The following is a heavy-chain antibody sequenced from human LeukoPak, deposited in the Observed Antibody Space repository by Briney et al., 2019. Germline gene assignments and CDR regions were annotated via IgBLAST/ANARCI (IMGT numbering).Heavy chain of an antibody. CDR3: ARGRFELHY. CDR1: GGSINNYY. CDR2: ISYGGDT. J-gene: IGHJ4*02. D-gene: IGHD2-15*01. V-gene: IGHV4-59*01. Sequence: SETLSLTCTVSGGSINNYYRSCIRQPPGKGLESLGYISYGGDTNYNPSLKSRVTMLIDKSNNQFFLKLTSATAADTAIYYCARGRFELHYWGQGTLVTVSS.